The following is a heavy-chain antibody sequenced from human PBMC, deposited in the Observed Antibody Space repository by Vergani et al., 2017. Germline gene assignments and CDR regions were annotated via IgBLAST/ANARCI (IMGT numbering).Heavy chain of an antibody. Sequence: EVQLVESGGGLVQPGGSLRLSCAASGFTFSSYEMNWVRQAPGKGLEWVSYISSSGSTIYYADSVKGRFTSSRDNAKNSLYLQMNSLRAEDTAVYYCARAAAATYEGRYYYYYGMYVWGQGTTVTVSS. CDR1: GFTFSSYE. CDR3: ARAAAATYEGRYYYYYGMYV. J-gene: IGHJ6*02. V-gene: IGHV3-48*03. D-gene: IGHD6-13*01. CDR2: ISSSGSTI.